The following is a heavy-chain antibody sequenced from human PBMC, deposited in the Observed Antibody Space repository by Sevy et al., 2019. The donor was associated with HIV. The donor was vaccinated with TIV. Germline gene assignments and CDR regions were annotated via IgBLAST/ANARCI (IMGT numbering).Heavy chain of an antibody. D-gene: IGHD3-10*02. CDR3: ARDVRGEGIRPGDLDY. CDR2: IWNDGSNK. CDR1: GFTFSDFG. Sequence: GGSLRLSCAASGFTFSDFGMQWVRQAPGKGLQWVAVIWNDGSNKYYADSVKGRFTTSRDNSSNTLYLQMNNLRAEDTAVYYCARDVRGEGIRPGDLDYWGQGTLVTVSS. J-gene: IGHJ4*02. V-gene: IGHV3-33*01.